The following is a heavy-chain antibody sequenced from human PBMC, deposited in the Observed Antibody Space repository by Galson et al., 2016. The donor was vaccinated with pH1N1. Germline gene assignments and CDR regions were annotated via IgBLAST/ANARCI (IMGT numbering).Heavy chain of an antibody. Sequence: SVKVSCKASGYTFTSYGISWVRQAPGQGLEWMGWISAYSGNTKYAQKVQGRVTMTTDTSTSTAYMELRSLRSDDTAVYYCARVPRGEQLYYFDYWGQGTLVTVSS. CDR1: GYTFTSYG. CDR2: ISAYSGNT. CDR3: ARVPRGEQLYYFDY. V-gene: IGHV1-18*01. D-gene: IGHD3-16*01. J-gene: IGHJ4*02.